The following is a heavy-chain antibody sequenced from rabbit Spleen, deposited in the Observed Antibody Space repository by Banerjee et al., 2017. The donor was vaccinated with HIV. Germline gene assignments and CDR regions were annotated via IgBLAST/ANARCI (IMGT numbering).Heavy chain of an antibody. CDR1: GLDFSNSYW. J-gene: IGHJ4*01. CDR2: ITTGSGST. CDR3: ARTLYAIGGRSYITANL. V-gene: IGHV1S45*01. D-gene: IGHD1-1*01. Sequence: EESGGGLVQPEGSVTLTCTASGLDFSNSYWICWVRQAPGKGLEWIGCITTGSGSTYYASWAKGRFTISKASSTTVTLQMASLTDVDTATYFCARTLYAIGGRSYITANLWGPGTLVTVS.